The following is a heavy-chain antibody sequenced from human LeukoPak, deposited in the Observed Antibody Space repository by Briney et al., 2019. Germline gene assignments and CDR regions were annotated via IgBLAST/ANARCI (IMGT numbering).Heavy chain of an antibody. CDR3: ARVPGIAAAGTDV. CDR1: GYTFTGYY. D-gene: IGHD6-13*01. CDR2: INPNSGGT. V-gene: IGHV1-2*02. Sequence: ASLKVSCKASGYTFTGYYMHWVRQAPGQGLEWMGWINPNSGGTNYAQKFQGRVTMTRDTSISTAYMELSRLRSDDTAVYYCARVPGIAAAGTDVWGQGTLVTVSS. J-gene: IGHJ4*02.